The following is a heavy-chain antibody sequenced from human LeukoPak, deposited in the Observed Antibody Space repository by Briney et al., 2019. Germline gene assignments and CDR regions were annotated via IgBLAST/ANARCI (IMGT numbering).Heavy chain of an antibody. J-gene: IGHJ4*02. D-gene: IGHD4-17*01. CDR1: GGSFSGYY. CDR2: IYYSGST. CDR3: ARTSLETTVTSFDY. V-gene: IGHV4-39*01. Sequence: NPSETLSLTCAVYGGSFSGYYWGWIRQPPGKGLEWIGSIYYSGSTYYNPSLKSRVTISVDTSKNQFSLKLSSVTAADTVVYYCARTSLETTVTSFDYWGQGTLVTVSS.